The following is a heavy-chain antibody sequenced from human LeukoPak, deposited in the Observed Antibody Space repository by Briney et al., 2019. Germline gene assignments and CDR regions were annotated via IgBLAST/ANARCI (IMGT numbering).Heavy chain of an antibody. D-gene: IGHD2-15*01. Sequence: GGSLRLSCAASGFTFSSYSMNWVRQAPGKGLEWVSSISSSSSYIYYADSVKGRFTISRDNAKNSLYLQMNSLRAEDTAVYYCAKDLVVVAATPPDYWGQGTLVTVSS. CDR1: GFTFSSYS. J-gene: IGHJ4*02. CDR2: ISSSSSYI. CDR3: AKDLVVVAATPPDY. V-gene: IGHV3-21*04.